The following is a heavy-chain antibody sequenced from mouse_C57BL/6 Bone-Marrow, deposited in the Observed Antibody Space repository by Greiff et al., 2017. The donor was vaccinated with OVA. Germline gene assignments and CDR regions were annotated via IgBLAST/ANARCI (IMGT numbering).Heavy chain of an antibody. J-gene: IGHJ3*01. CDR1: GFNITNTY. V-gene: IGHV14-3*01. CDR3: ARSGDGYYTDLLAD. D-gene: IGHD2-3*01. Sequence: VQLQQSVAELVRPGASVKLSCTASGFNITNTYMPWVKQRPEQGLEWIGMIDPANGNTKYAPKFQGKATITADTSSNTAYLQLSRLTSEDTAIYYCARSGDGYYTDLLADWGQGTLVTVSA. CDR2: IDPANGNT.